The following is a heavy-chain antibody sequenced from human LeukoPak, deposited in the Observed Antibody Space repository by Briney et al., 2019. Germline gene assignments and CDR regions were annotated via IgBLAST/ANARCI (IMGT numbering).Heavy chain of an antibody. Sequence: ASVKVSCKASGGTFSSYAISWVRQAPGQGLEWMGGIIPILGIANYAQKFRGRVTITADKSTSTAYMELSSLRSEDTAVYYCARAVGATPIDYWGQGTLVTVSS. J-gene: IGHJ4*02. CDR1: GGTFSSYA. V-gene: IGHV1-69*10. D-gene: IGHD1-26*01. CDR2: IIPILGIA. CDR3: ARAVGATPIDY.